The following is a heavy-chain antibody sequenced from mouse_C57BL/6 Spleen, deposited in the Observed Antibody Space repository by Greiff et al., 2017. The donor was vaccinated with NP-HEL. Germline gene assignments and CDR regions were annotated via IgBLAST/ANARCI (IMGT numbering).Heavy chain of an antibody. CDR1: GYTFTDYY. CDR2: INPNNGGT. D-gene: IGHD3-1*01. J-gene: IGHJ4*01. V-gene: IGHV1-26*01. CDR3: ARSGLYYYAMDD. Sequence: EVQLQQSGPELVKPGASVKISCKASGYTFTDYYMNWVKQSHGKSLEWIGDINPNNGGTSYNQKFKGKATLTVDKSSSTAYLELSSLTSEDSAVYYCARSGLYYYAMDDWGPGTSVTVSS.